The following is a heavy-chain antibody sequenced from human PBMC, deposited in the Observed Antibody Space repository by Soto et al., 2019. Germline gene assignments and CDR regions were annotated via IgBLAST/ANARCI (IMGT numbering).Heavy chain of an antibody. CDR3: GSTNYNPSLKSRVTTSLDTSKNQFSLKLSSVTAADTAVYYCARTAQLHGTTMVWPKPLIPYYGMDV. V-gene: IGHV1-8*01. CDR2: MNPNSGNI. D-gene: IGHD3-10*01. J-gene: IGHJ6*02. Sequence: ASVKVSCKASGYTFTSYDINWVRQATGQGLEWMGWMNPNSGNIGYAQKFQGRVTMTRNTSISTAYMELSSLRSEDTAVYYSGSTNYNPSLKSRVTTSLDTSKNQFSLKLSSVTAADTAVYYCARTAQLHGTTMVWPKPLIPYYGMDVWGQGTTVTVSS. CDR1: GYTFTSYD.